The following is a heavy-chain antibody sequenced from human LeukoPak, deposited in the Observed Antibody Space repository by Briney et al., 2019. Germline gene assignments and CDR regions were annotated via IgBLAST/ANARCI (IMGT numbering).Heavy chain of an antibody. Sequence: ASVKVSCKASGYIFTIYGINWVRQAPGQGLEWMGWISADNGDTNYAQKFQGRVNMTTDTSTSTVYMELRSLRSDDTAVYYCARGGTPTTTFGGYWGQGTMVTVSS. D-gene: IGHD3-16*01. CDR3: ARGGTPTTTFGGY. CDR1: GYIFTIYG. J-gene: IGHJ4*02. CDR2: ISADNGDT. V-gene: IGHV1-18*01.